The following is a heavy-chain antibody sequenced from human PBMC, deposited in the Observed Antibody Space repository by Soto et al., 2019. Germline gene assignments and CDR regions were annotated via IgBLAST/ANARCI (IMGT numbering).Heavy chain of an antibody. V-gene: IGHV5-51*01. CDR2: IYPHDSDT. J-gene: IGHJ4*02. Sequence: GESLKISCKVSGYNFNNYWIAWVRQMPGKGLELLGLIYPHDSDTRYSPSFQGQVTISDDKSISTAYLQWRSLKTSDTAMYYCARHERDGDNYYFDYWGQGTLVTSPQ. CDR3: ARHERDGDNYYFDY. CDR1: GYNFNNYW. D-gene: IGHD2-15*01.